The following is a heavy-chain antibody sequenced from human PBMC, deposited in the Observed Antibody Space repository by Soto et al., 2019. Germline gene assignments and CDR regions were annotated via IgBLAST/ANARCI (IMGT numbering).Heavy chain of an antibody. CDR3: AKGPRQDYGYYSEFFQH. D-gene: IGHD4-17*01. Sequence: GGSLRLSCAASGFTFSSYAMSWVRQAPGRGLEWVSVISGSGDSTYYADSVKGRFTVSRDNSKNTLYLQMNSLRAEDRAVYFCAKGPRQDYGYYSEFFQHWGQGTLVTVSS. CDR1: GFTFSSYA. V-gene: IGHV3-23*01. J-gene: IGHJ1*01. CDR2: ISGSGDST.